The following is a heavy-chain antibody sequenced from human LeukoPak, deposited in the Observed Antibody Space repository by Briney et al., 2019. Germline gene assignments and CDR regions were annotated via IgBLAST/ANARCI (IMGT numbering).Heavy chain of an antibody. CDR3: ARDTTYCSSTSCSDPFDY. Sequence: PGGSLRLSCAASGFTFSSYAMSWVRQAPGKGLEWVSVIYSGGSTYYADSVKGRFTISRDNSKNTLYLQMNSLRAEDTAVYYCARDTTYCSSTSCSDPFDYWGQGTLVTVSS. J-gene: IGHJ4*02. CDR2: IYSGGST. CDR1: GFTFSSYA. V-gene: IGHV3-66*01. D-gene: IGHD2-2*01.